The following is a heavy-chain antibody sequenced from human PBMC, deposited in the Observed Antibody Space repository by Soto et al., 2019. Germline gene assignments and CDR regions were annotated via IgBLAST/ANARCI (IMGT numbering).Heavy chain of an antibody. CDR2: INPNSGGT. J-gene: IGHJ4*02. Sequence: ASVKVSCKASGYTFTGYYMHWVRQAPGQGLEWMGWINPNSGGTNYAQKFQGRVTMTRDTSISTAYMELSRLRSDDTAVYYCARIGSSGWYGYFDYWGQGTLVTVSS. V-gene: IGHV1-2*02. D-gene: IGHD6-19*01. CDR3: ARIGSSGWYGYFDY. CDR1: GYTFTGYY.